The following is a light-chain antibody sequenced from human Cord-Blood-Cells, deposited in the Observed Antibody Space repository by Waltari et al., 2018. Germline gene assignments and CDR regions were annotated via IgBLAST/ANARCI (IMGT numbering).Light chain of an antibody. CDR3: SSYAGSNNYV. J-gene: IGLJ1*01. Sequence: QSALTQPPSASGSPGQSVPIPCTGTSSDVGGYNYVSWYQQHPSKAPKLIIYEVSKRPSGVPDLFSGSKSGNTASRTVSGLQAEDEADYYCSSYAGSNNYVFGTGTKVTVL. V-gene: IGLV2-8*01. CDR2: EVS. CDR1: SSDVGGYNY.